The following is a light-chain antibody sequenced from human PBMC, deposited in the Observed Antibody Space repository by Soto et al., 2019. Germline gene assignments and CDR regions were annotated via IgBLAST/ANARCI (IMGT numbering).Light chain of an antibody. J-gene: IGLJ1*01. CDR1: SNDIGGYNF. CDR2: DVT. CDR3: NSYSGGNTLYV. Sequence: QCALNRPASVSVSPGRSISIPCHGTSNDIGGYNFVSWFQQHPGKAPKLLICDVTRRPSGVSDRFSGSKSGNTASLTISGLQAEDEADYYCNSYSGGNTLYVFGSGTKVTVL. V-gene: IGLV2-14*01.